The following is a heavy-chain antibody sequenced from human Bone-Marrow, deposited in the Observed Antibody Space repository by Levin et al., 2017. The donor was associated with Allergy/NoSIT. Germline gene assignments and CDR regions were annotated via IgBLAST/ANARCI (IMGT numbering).Heavy chain of an antibody. CDR2: INHNANT. D-gene: IGHD3-22*01. CDR1: GGSFSDYY. Sequence: PSETLSLTCAVHGGSFSDYYWSWIRQSPGKGLEWLGEINHNANTNYNPSLKSRVPISLNTSKNEFSLTLKSVTAADTAVFFCARGFGYCDTSSLSYYFDQWGQGTLVTVSS. J-gene: IGHJ4*02. CDR3: ARGFGYCDTSSLSYYFDQ. V-gene: IGHV4-34*01.